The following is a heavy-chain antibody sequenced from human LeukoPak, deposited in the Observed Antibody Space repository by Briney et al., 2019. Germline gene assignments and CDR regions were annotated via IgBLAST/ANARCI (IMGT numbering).Heavy chain of an antibody. V-gene: IGHV4-39*01. CDR2: IYYSGST. D-gene: IGHD1-14*01. Sequence: SETLSLTCTVSGGSISSSSYYWGGIRQPPGKGLEWIGSIYYSGSTYYNPSLKSRVTISVDTSKNQFSLKLSSVTAADTAVYYCARQSSTGYYYYGMDVWGQGTTVTVSS. J-gene: IGHJ6*02. CDR3: ARQSSTGYYYYGMDV. CDR1: GGSISSSSYY.